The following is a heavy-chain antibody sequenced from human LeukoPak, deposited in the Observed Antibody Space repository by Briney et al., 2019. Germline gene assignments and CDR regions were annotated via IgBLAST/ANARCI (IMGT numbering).Heavy chain of an antibody. Sequence: ASVKVSCKASGYTFTAYYMHWVRQAPGQGLEWMGWINPNSGGTNYAQKFQGRVTMTRDTSISTAYMELSRLRSDDTAVYYCARDRVLVGATKPDYWGQGTLVTVSS. J-gene: IGHJ4*02. CDR2: INPNSGGT. CDR3: ARDRVLVGATKPDY. D-gene: IGHD1-26*01. V-gene: IGHV1-2*02. CDR1: GYTFTAYY.